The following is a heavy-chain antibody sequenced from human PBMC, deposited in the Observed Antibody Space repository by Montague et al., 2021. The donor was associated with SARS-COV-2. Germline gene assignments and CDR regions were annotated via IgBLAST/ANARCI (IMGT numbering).Heavy chain of an antibody. CDR3: ARADMHTRIAAAGTPYYYYYMDV. J-gene: IGHJ6*03. CDR1: GFTFSSYD. V-gene: IGHV3-13*04. D-gene: IGHD6-13*01. Sequence: SLRLSCAASGFTFSSYDMHWVRQATGKGLEWVSAIGTAGDTYYPGSVKGRFTISRENAKNSLYLQMNSLRAGDTAVYYCARADMHTRIAAAGTPYYYYYMDVWGKGTTVTVSS. CDR2: IGTAGDT.